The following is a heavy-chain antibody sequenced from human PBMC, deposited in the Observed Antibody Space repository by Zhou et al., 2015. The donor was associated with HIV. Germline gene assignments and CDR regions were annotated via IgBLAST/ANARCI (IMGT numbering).Heavy chain of an antibody. J-gene: IGHJ2*01. CDR3: ARDRGGARPDWRYFDL. V-gene: IGHV1-69*06. CDR2: VIPFWTSP. Sequence: QVRLVQSGTEVKKPGSSVKVSCKASGGTFTSDDIIWVRQAPGQGLEWMGGVIPFWTSPNNAQTFQGRVSFTADKSTNTAYMEMRSLRSEDTAVYYCARDRGGARPDWRYFDLWGRGTLVSVSS. D-gene: IGHD6-6*01. CDR1: GGTFTSDD.